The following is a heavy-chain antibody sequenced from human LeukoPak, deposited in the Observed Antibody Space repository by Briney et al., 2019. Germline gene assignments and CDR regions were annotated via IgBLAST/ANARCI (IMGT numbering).Heavy chain of an antibody. CDR3: ASITMIVVVTTDYYGMDV. CDR1: GFTFSSYA. D-gene: IGHD3-22*01. CDR2: ISDDGSNK. J-gene: IGHJ6*02. V-gene: IGHV3-30-3*01. Sequence: PGGSLRLSCAASGFTFSSYAMHWVRQAPGKGLEWVAVISDDGSNKYYADSVKGRFTISRDNSKNTLYLQMNSLRAEDTAVYYCASITMIVVVTTDYYGMDVWGQGTTVTVSS.